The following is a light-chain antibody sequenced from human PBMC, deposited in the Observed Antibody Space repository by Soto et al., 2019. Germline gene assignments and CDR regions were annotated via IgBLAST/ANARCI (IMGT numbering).Light chain of an antibody. V-gene: IGKV1-6*01. J-gene: IGKJ1*01. Sequence: AIQMTQSPSSLSASIGDRVTISCRASQDIRNYLSWYQQKSGEAPKLLIYGASTLENGVPSRFSGSGSGTVFTLTISSLQAEDFATYYCLRDEGYTWTFGQGTKVEI. CDR3: LRDEGYTWT. CDR1: QDIRNY. CDR2: GAS.